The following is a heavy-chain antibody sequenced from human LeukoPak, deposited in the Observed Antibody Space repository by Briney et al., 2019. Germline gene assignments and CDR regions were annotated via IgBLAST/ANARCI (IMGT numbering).Heavy chain of an antibody. V-gene: IGHV1-69*05. D-gene: IGHD6-6*01. Sequence: ASVKVSCKASGYTFTSYAISWVRQAPGQGLEWMGGIIPIFGTANYAQKFQGRVTITTDESTSTAYMELSSLRSEDTAVYYCARYFHGYSSSSEEGYYYYMDVWGKGTTVTVSS. CDR3: ARYFHGYSSSSEEGYYYYMDV. CDR2: IIPIFGTA. J-gene: IGHJ6*03. CDR1: GYTFTSYA.